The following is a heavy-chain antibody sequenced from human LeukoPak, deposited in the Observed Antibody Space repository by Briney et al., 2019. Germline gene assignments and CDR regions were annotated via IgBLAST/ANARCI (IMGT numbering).Heavy chain of an antibody. CDR2: INPNSGGT. D-gene: IGHD6-19*01. CDR1: GYTFTVYY. J-gene: IGHJ5*02. CDR3: ARAKGAVDHNWFDP. Sequence: ASVKVSCKASGYTFTVYYMHWVRQAPGQGLEWMERINPNSGGTNYAQKFQGRVTMTRDTSISTAYMELSRLRSDDTAVYYCARAKGAVDHNWFDPWGQGTLVTVSS. V-gene: IGHV1-2*06.